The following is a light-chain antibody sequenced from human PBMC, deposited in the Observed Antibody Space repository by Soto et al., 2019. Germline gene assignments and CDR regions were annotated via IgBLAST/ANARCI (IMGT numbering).Light chain of an antibody. Sequence: EVVLTQSPGTLSLSPGKRATLSCRASQSVGSNYLAWYQQKPGQAPRLLIYGASSRATGIPDRFSGSGSGTDFTLTISSLEPEDFAVYYCQQYNNWPITFGQGTRLEI. CDR2: GAS. J-gene: IGKJ5*01. CDR1: QSVGSNY. V-gene: IGKV3-20*01. CDR3: QQYNNWPIT.